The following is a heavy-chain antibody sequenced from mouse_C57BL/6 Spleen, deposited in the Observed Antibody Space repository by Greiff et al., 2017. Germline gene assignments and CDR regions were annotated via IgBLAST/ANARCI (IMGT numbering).Heavy chain of an antibody. CDR2: IYPGSGST. CDR1: GYTFTSYW. J-gene: IGHJ4*01. Sequence: QVQLKQPGAELVKPGASVKMSCKASGYTFTSYWITWVKQRPGQGLEWIGDIYPGSGSTNYNEKFKSKATLTVDTSSSTAYMQLSSLTSEDSAVYYCAREGDYDLGAYAMDYWGQGTSVTVSS. D-gene: IGHD2-4*01. CDR3: AREGDYDLGAYAMDY. V-gene: IGHV1-55*01.